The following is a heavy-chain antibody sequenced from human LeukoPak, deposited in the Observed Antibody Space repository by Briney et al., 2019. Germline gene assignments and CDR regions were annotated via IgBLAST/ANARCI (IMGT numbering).Heavy chain of an antibody. CDR1: GFTFSSYW. D-gene: IGHD3-22*01. CDR2: IKRDESEI. V-gene: IGHV3-7*01. J-gene: IGHJ4*02. CDR3: VRVDNSGYLDF. Sequence: GGSLRLSCAASGFTFSSYWMSWVRQAPGKGLEWVANIKRDESEIYYVGSAKGRFTIFRDNAKSSLYLQMNSLRAEDTAMYYCVRVDNSGYLDFWGQGTLVTVSS.